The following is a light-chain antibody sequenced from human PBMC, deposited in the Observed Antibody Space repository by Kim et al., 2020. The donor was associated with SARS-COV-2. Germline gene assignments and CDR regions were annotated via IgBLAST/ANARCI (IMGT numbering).Light chain of an antibody. CDR1: QSVSIY. CDR2: DAS. J-gene: IGKJ4*01. CDR3: QQRSIWPPT. V-gene: IGKV3-11*01. Sequence: LAPGERATLSCRASQSVSIYLAWYQQKPGQAPRLLIYDASSRATGIPARFSGSGSGTDFTLNVNSLEPEDFALYYCQQRSIWPPTFGGGTKVDIK.